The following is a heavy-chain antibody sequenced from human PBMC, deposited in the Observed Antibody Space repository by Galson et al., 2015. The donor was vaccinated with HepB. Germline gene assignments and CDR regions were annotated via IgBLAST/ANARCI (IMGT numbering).Heavy chain of an antibody. V-gene: IGHV7-4-1*02. Sequence: SVKVSCKASGYTFTSYAMNWVRQAPGQGLEWMGWINTNTGNPTYAQGFTGRFVFSLDTSVSTAYLQISSLKAEDTAVYYCAREIAAAGSVRVWYFDLWGRGTLVTVSS. CDR1: GYTFTSYA. CDR2: INTNTGNP. J-gene: IGHJ2*01. CDR3: AREIAAAGSVRVWYFDL. D-gene: IGHD6-13*01.